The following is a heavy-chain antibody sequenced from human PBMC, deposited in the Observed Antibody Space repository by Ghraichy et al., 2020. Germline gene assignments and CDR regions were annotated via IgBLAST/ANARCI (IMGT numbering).Heavy chain of an antibody. CDR1: GFTFSSYW. D-gene: IGHD6-6*01. V-gene: IGHV3-7*01. J-gene: IGHJ5*02. CDR2: IKQDGSEK. CDR3: AREGWSSSYFYTTTWFDP. Sequence: GGSLRLSCAASGFTFSSYWMSWVRQAPGKGLEWVANIKQDGSEKYYVDSVNGRFTISRDNAKNSLYLQMNSLRAEDTAVYYCAREGWSSSYFYTTTWFDPWGQGTLVTVSS.